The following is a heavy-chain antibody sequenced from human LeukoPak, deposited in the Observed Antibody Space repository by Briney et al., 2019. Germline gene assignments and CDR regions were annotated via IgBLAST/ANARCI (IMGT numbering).Heavy chain of an antibody. J-gene: IGHJ4*02. D-gene: IGHD3-9*01. CDR1: GFTFSTYA. CDR3: AKVQDYDILTGYYIAGGNFDY. V-gene: IGHV3-23*01. Sequence: HTGGSLRLSCAASGFTFSTYAMSWVRQAPGKGLEWVSTISGSGGSTCYVDSVKGRFTISRDNSKNTLYLQMNSLRAEDTGIYYCAKVQDYDILTGYYIAGGNFDYWGQGTLVTVSS. CDR2: ISGSGGST.